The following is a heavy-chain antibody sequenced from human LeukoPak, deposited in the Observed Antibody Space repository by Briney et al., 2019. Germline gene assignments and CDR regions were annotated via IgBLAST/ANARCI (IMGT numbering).Heavy chain of an antibody. CDR2: INHSGST. D-gene: IGHD6-13*01. CDR1: GGSFSGYY. Sequence: SETLSLTCAVYGGSFSGYYWSWIRQPPGKGLEWIGEINHSGSTNYNPSLKSRVTISVDTSKNQFSLKLSSVTAADTAVYYCARGTGYSSSWPPHWGQGTLVTVSS. J-gene: IGHJ4*02. V-gene: IGHV4-34*01. CDR3: ARGTGYSSSWPPH.